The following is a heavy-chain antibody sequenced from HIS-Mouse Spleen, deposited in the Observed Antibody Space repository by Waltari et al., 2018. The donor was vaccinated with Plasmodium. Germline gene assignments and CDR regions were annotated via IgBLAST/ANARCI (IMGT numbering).Heavy chain of an antibody. CDR3: ARGGYSSSSYYFDY. D-gene: IGHD6-6*01. CDR1: GGSISTYY. Sequence: QVQLQESGPGLVKPSETLSLTCTVSGGSISTYYWSLIRTPPGKGLDWVAYIYYSGTTHYNPSLKSRVTRSVDTSKNQFSLKLSSVTAADTAVFYCARGGYSSSSYYFDYWGQGTLVTVSS. J-gene: IGHJ4*02. V-gene: IGHV4-59*01. CDR2: IYYSGTT.